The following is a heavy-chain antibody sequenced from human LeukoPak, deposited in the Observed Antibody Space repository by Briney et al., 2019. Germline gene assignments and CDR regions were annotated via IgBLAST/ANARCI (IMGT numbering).Heavy chain of an antibody. V-gene: IGHV4-34*01. CDR1: GGSFSGYY. CDR2: INHSGST. Sequence: SETLSLTCAVYGGSFSGYYWSWIRQPPGKGLEWIGEINHSGSTNYNPSLKSRVTISVDTSRNQFSLKLSSVTAADTAVYYCARDRSGYDVHYYGMDVWGQGTTVTVSS. J-gene: IGHJ6*02. CDR3: ARDRSGYDVHYYGMDV. D-gene: IGHD5-12*01.